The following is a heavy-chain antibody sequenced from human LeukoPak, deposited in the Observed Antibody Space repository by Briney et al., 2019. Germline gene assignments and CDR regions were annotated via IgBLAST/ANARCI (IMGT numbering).Heavy chain of an antibody. D-gene: IGHD2-2*01. J-gene: IGHJ5*02. CDR3: ARSYCSCTSCSVNNWFDP. CDR1: GYTFTGYY. CDR2: INPNSGGT. Sequence: GASVKVSCKASGYTFTGYYMHWVRQAPGQGLEWMGWINPNSGGTDYAQKFQGRVTMTRDTSISTAYMELSRLRSDDTAVYYCARSYCSCTSCSVNNWFDPWGQGTLVTVSS. V-gene: IGHV1-2*02.